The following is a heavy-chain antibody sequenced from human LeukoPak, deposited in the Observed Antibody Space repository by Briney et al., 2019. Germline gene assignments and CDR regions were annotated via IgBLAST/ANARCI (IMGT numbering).Heavy chain of an antibody. CDR2: IGISGDA. J-gene: IGHJ6*02. D-gene: IGHD2-2*01. CDR3: ARQKPEGLYQLPIGMDV. V-gene: IGHV3-13*04. CDR1: GFTFGSYD. Sequence: PGGSLRLSCAASGFTFGSYDMHWVRQATGKGLEWVSAIGISGDAYYPGSVKGRFTISRENAKNSLYLQMNSLRAEDTAAYYCARQKPEGLYQLPIGMDVWGQGTTVTVSS.